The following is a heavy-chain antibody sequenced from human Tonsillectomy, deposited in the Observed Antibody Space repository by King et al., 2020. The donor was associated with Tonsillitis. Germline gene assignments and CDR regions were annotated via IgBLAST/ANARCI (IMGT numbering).Heavy chain of an antibody. CDR1: SGYVSSTTYH. CDR2: VYYSGST. CDR3: ARGVIWNYPFDY. J-gene: IGHJ4*02. Sequence: QLQESGPGLVRPSETLSLTCTVSSGYVSSTTYHWSWIRQPPGKGLEWIGYVYYSGSTNYNPSLKSRTTISVDTAKNQFSLRLRSVTAADTAVYYCARGVIWNYPFDYWGQGTLVTVSS. V-gene: IGHV4-61*01. D-gene: IGHD1-7*01.